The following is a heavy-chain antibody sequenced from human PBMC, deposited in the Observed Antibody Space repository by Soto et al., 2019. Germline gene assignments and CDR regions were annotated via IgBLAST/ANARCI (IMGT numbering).Heavy chain of an antibody. D-gene: IGHD5-12*01. CDR3: ARDVVSGYEQGENYFYYGMDV. J-gene: IGHJ6*02. Sequence: QVQLVQSGAEVKKPGSSVKVSCKASGGTFTNYALSWVRQAAGHGLEWMGGIVPIFDTVKYAQKFQGRVTITADRSTSTACMELSSLTSEDTAVYYCARDVVSGYEQGENYFYYGMDVWGQGTKVTVSS. CDR1: GGTFTNYA. CDR2: IVPIFDTV. V-gene: IGHV1-69*06.